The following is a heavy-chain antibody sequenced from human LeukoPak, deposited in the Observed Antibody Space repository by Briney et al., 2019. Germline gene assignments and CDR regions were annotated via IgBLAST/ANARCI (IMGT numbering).Heavy chain of an antibody. CDR1: GGSISSGSYY. J-gene: IGHJ4*02. V-gene: IGHV4-61*02. CDR3: ARLDSYWAVYSWGTYFDY. D-gene: IGHD3-16*01. CDR2: IYTSGST. Sequence: PSETLSLTCTVSGGSISSGSYYWSWIRQPAGEGLEWIGRIYTSGSTNYNPSLKSRVTISVDTSKNQFSLKLSSVTAADTAVYYCARLDSYWAVYSWGTYFDYWGQGTLVTVSS.